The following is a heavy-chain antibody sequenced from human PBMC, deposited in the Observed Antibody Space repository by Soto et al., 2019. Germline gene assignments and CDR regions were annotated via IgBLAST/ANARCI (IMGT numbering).Heavy chain of an antibody. CDR3: TTDPGDYEDF. J-gene: IGHJ4*02. D-gene: IGHD4-17*01. CDR1: GITFTNAW. CDR2: IKNKADGGTT. V-gene: IGHV3-15*01. Sequence: EVQLVESGGDLVKPGGCLRLSCAASGITFTNAWMSWVRQAPGKGLEWVGRIKNKADGGTTDYAAPVRGRFTISRDDSNNTLFLQMNSMETEDKAVYYCTTDPGDYEDFWGQGTLVTFA.